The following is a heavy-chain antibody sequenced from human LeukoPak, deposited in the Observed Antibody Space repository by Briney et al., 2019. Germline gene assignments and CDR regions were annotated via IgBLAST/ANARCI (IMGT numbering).Heavy chain of an antibody. Sequence: ASVKVSCKASGYTFTSYAMHWVRQAPGQRLEWMGWINAGSGNTKYSQKFQGRVTITRDTSASTAYMELSSLRSEDTAVYYCARVQWLDYFDYWGQGTLVTASS. D-gene: IGHD6-19*01. CDR1: GYTFTSYA. V-gene: IGHV1-3*01. CDR2: INAGSGNT. J-gene: IGHJ4*02. CDR3: ARVQWLDYFDY.